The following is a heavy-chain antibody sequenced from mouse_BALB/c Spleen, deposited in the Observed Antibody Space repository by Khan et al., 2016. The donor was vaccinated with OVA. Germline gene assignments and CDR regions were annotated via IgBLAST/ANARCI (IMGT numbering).Heavy chain of an antibody. Sequence: EVELVESGGDVVKPGGSLKLSCAASGFTFSTYGMSWVRQTPDKRLEWVATVSTGGHYTYYSDTVKGRFTSFRDNAKNALYLKMSSLNSEDRAVFYCASLAYYYDSEGFAYWGQGTLVTVSA. CDR3: ASLAYYYDSEGFAY. D-gene: IGHD1-1*01. CDR1: GFTFSTYG. V-gene: IGHV5-6*01. J-gene: IGHJ3*01. CDR2: VSTGGHYT.